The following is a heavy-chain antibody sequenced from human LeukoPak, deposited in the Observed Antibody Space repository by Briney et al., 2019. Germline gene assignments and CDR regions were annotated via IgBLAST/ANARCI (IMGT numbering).Heavy chain of an antibody. D-gene: IGHD3-10*01. Sequence: ASVKVSCKASGYTFTSYAMHWVRQAPGQRLEWMGWINAGNGNTKYSQKFQGRVTITRDTSASTAYMELSSLRSEDTAVYYCASFTRFGESFFPYYGMDVWGQGTTVTVSS. CDR3: ASFTRFGESFFPYYGMDV. V-gene: IGHV1-3*01. CDR2: INAGNGNT. CDR1: GYTFTSYA. J-gene: IGHJ6*02.